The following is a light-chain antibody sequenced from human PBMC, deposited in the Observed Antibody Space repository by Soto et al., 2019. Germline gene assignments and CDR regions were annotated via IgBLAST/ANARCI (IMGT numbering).Light chain of an antibody. V-gene: IGLV1-51*01. J-gene: IGLJ2*01. CDR2: DNS. CDR3: GTWDSSLSAGV. CDR1: SSNIGSNY. Sequence: QSVLTQPPSVSAAPGQKVTISCSGSSSNIGSNYVSWYQQLPGTAPKLLIYDNSQRPSGIPDRFSGSKSGTSATLGITGLQTGDEADYYCGTWDSSLSAGVFGGGTQLTV.